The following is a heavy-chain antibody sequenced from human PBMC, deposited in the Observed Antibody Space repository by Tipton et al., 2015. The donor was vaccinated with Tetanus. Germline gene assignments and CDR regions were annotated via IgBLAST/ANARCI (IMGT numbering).Heavy chain of an antibody. CDR3: ARDLLLDIVVVVAATDWFDP. D-gene: IGHD2-15*01. CDR2: ISSSSSTI. J-gene: IGHJ5*02. Sequence: SLRLSCAASGFTFSSYSMNWVRQAPGKGLEWVSYISSSSSTIYYADSVKGRFTISRDNAKNSLYLQMNSLRAEDTAVYYCARDLLLDIVVVVAATDWFDPWGQGTLVTVSS. V-gene: IGHV3-48*01. CDR1: GFTFSSYS.